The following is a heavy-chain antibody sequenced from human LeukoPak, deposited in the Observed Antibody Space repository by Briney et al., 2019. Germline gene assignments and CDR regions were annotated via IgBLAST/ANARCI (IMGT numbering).Heavy chain of an antibody. CDR2: MNPNSGNT. CDR1: GYTFTGYY. CDR3: ARDFSLLSGNWFDP. V-gene: IGHV1-8*02. J-gene: IGHJ5*02. D-gene: IGHD3-10*01. Sequence: ASVKVSCKASGYTFTGYYMHWVRQAPGQGLEWMGWMNPNSGNTGYAQKFQGRVTMTRNTSISTAYMELSSLRSEDTAVYYCARDFSLLSGNWFDPWGQGTLVTVSS.